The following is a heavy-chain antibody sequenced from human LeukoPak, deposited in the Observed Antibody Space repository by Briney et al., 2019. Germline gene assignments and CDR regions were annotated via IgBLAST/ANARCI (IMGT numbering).Heavy chain of an antibody. V-gene: IGHV4-34*01. J-gene: IGHJ4*02. Sequence: PSETLSLTCAVYGGSFSGYYWSWIRQPPGKGLEWIGEINHSGSTNYNPSLKSRVTISVDTSKNQFSLKLSSVTAEDTAVYYCAKDPVYYDILTGYLDYWGQGTLVTVSS. CDR1: GGSFSGYY. D-gene: IGHD3-9*01. CDR3: AKDPVYYDILTGYLDY. CDR2: INHSGST.